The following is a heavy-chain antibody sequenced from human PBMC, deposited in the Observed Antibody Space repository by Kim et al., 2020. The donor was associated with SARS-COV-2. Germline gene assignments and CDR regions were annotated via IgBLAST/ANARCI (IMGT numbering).Heavy chain of an antibody. V-gene: IGHV3-53*01. CDR2: LYSRTNI. CDR3: ARVRVTNKQALSRGVIHA. Sequence: GGSLRLSCAASGFTARNHYMSWVRQAPGQGLEWVSILYSRTNIQYADSVRGRFTISIDDSRNTVDLQMSSLRVEDTAVYYCARVRVTNKQALSRGVIHA. CDR1: GFTARNHY. J-gene: IGHJ3*01. D-gene: IGHD3-10*01.